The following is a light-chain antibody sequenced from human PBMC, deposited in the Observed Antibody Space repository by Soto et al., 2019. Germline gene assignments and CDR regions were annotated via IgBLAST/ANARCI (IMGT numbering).Light chain of an antibody. V-gene: IGKV1-27*01. J-gene: IGKJ4*01. CDR3: QKYNSAPLT. CDR1: QDINNY. CDR2: AAS. Sequence: DIPMTQSPSSLSASVGDRVTITCRASQDINNYLAWYQQKPGKAPKLLIYAASTMHFGVPSRFSGSGSGTDFTLTISSLQPEDVATYYCQKYNSAPLTFGGGSKVEIK.